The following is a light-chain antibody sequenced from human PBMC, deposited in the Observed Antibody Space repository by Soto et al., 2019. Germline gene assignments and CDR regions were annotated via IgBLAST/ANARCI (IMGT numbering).Light chain of an antibody. J-gene: IGKJ1*01. CDR1: QSISNW. CDR2: KAS. CDR3: QQYHIYSRT. Sequence: DIQMTQSPSTLSASVGDRVTITCRASQSISNWLAWYQQKPGKAPKVLIYKASSLESGVPSRFSGSGSGTEFTRTISSLQPDDFATYYCQQYHIYSRTFGQGTKVEIK. V-gene: IGKV1-5*03.